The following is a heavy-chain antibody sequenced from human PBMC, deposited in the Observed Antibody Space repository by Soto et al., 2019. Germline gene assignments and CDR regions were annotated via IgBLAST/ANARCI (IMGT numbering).Heavy chain of an antibody. CDR2: INTSNGKT. V-gene: IGHV1-18*01. D-gene: IGHD3-16*01. CDR1: GYTFTSDG. J-gene: IGHJ6*02. Sequence: SVKVSCKASGYTFTSDGITWVRQAPGQGLEWMGWINTSNGKTYYAQKLQGRVTMTTDTSTSTGYMELRSLRSDDTAVYYCARGITFGGVLNGMDVWGQGTTVTVSS. CDR3: ARGITFGGVLNGMDV.